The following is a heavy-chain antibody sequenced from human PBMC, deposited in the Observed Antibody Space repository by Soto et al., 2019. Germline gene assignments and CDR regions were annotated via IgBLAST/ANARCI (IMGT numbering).Heavy chain of an antibody. Sequence: SETLSLTCTVSGDSIIGFYWSWIRQPPGKGLEWIGYINHAESTYYSPSLQSRVTISLDSSKTQFSLILTSVTDADTAVYFCARFRRNYFDSWGQGTLVTVSS. J-gene: IGHJ4*02. V-gene: IGHV4-59*01. D-gene: IGHD3-10*01. CDR1: GDSIIGFY. CDR3: ARFRRNYFDS. CDR2: INHAEST.